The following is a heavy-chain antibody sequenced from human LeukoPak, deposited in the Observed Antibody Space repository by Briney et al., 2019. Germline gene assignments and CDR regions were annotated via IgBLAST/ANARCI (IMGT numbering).Heavy chain of an antibody. V-gene: IGHV3-33*01. J-gene: IGHJ6*02. Sequence: GGCLRLSCAASGCTFSSYGMHWVRQAPGKGLEWVAVIWYDGSNKYYADSVKGRFTISRDNSKNTLYLQMNSLRAEDTAVYYCARDKVEYCGGDCYSLYYYGMDVWGQGTTVTVSS. D-gene: IGHD2-21*02. CDR1: GCTFSSYG. CDR3: ARDKVEYCGGDCYSLYYYGMDV. CDR2: IWYDGSNK.